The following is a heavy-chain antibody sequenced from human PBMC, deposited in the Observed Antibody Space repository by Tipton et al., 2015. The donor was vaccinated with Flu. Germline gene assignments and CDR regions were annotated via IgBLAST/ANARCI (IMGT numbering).Heavy chain of an antibody. CDR2: ISPSGSTK. CDR3: TRGFIRLCDY. J-gene: IGHJ4*02. D-gene: IGHD3-16*01. CDR1: GYIFTNYR. Sequence: QLVQSGAEVKKPGESLQISCKASGYIFTNYRIAWVRQMPGKGLEWVSHISPSGSTKYYADSVKGRFTISRDNAKNSLYLQMNSLRSEDTAVYYCTRGFIRLCDYWGQGTLVTVSS. V-gene: IGHV3-48*04.